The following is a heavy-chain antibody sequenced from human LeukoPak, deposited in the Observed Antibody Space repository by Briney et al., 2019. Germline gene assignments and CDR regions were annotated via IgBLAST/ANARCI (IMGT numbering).Heavy chain of an antibody. Sequence: PSETLSLTCTVSGGSISSSSYYWGWIRQPPGKGLEWIGSTYYSGSTYYNPSLESRVTISVDTSMNQFSLKLSSVTAADTAVYYCASAGSYSVDYWGQGTLVTVSS. CDR3: ASAGSYSVDY. V-gene: IGHV4-39*01. CDR2: TYYSGST. D-gene: IGHD1-26*01. J-gene: IGHJ4*02. CDR1: GGSISSSSYY.